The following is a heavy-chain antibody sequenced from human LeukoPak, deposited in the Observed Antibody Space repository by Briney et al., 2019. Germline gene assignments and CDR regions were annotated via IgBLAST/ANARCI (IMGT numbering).Heavy chain of an antibody. CDR3: ATDLGIAAAGNMFGFPPFDY. CDR1: GYTLTELS. CDR2: FDPEDGET. V-gene: IGHV1-24*01. D-gene: IGHD6-13*01. J-gene: IGHJ4*02. Sequence: ASVKVPCKVSGYTLTELSMHWVRQAPGKGLEWMGGFDPEDGETIYAQKFQGRVTMTEDTSTDTAYMELSSLRSEDTAVYYCATDLGIAAAGNMFGFPPFDYWGQGTLVTVSS.